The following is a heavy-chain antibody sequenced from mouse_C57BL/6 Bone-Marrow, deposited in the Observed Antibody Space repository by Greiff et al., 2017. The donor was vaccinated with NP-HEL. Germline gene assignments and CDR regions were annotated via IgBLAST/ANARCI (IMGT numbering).Heavy chain of an antibody. D-gene: IGHD1-1*01. V-gene: IGHV3-6*01. Sequence: VQLKESGPGLVKPSQSLSLTCSVTGYSITSGYYWNWIRQFPGNKLEWMGYISYDGSYNYHPSLKNRISITRDTSNNQFLLKLNSETTEDTATYYCARNYYGSSSYFYWGKGTTLTVSS. J-gene: IGHJ2*01. CDR3: ARNYYGSSSYFY. CDR1: GYSITSGYY. CDR2: ISYDGSY.